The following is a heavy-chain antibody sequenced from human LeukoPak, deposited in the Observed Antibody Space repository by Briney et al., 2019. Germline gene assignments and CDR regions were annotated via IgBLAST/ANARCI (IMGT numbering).Heavy chain of an antibody. V-gene: IGHV1-2*02. CDR2: INPNSGDT. J-gene: IGHJ5*02. Sequence: ASVKVSCKASGYTFTGYYMHWVRQAPGQGLEWMGWINPNSGDTNYAQKFQGRVTMTRDTSISTAYMELSRLRSDDTAVYYCAKPYRYCSSTSCRSWFDPWGQGTLVTVSS. CDR1: GYTFTGYY. D-gene: IGHD2-2*01. CDR3: AKPYRYCSSTSCRSWFDP.